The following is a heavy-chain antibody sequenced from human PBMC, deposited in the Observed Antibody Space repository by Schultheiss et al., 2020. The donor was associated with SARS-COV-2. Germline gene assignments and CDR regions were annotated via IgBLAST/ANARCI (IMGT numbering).Heavy chain of an antibody. J-gene: IGHJ4*02. CDR2: INQDGSER. Sequence: GGSLRLSCAPSGFPFSSYWMSWIRQAPGKGLEWVANINQDGSERHYVDSLKGRFTISRDNAKNTLHLQMDSLRGEDTAVYYCAKKEAPARPDFDYWGQGTLVTVSS. CDR1: GFPFSSYW. CDR3: AKKEAPARPDFDY. D-gene: IGHD2-2*01. V-gene: IGHV3-7*01.